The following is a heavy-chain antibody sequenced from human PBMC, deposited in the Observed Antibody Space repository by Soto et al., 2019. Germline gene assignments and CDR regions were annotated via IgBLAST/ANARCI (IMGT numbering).Heavy chain of an antibody. CDR1: GFTFSDYA. D-gene: IGHD6-19*01. CDR3: ANGDQVEVAGTGYRLH. V-gene: IGHV3-23*01. Sequence: EVQLLESGGGLVQPGGSLRLSCAASGFTFSDYAMHWVRQAPGKGLEWVSGISGGGGSTYYADSVKGRFTISRDNSKNTLYVQRNSLRAEDTAVDYCANGDQVEVAGTGYRLHWGQGPLVSASS. J-gene: IGHJ1*01. CDR2: ISGGGGST.